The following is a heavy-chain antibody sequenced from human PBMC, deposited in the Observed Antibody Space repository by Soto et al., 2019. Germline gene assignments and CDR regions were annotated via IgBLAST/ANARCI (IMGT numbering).Heavy chain of an antibody. CDR2: IYYSGST. Sequence: QVQLQESGPGLVQPSKTLSLTCTVSGGSISSYYWSWIRQPPGKELQYIGYIYYSGSTNYNPSLKRRVTISAAASTNQFSLTLSSVTAADTAVYYCASGWWEREGYVMDVWGHGTTVTVSS. D-gene: IGHD1-26*01. J-gene: IGHJ6*02. CDR3: ASGWWEREGYVMDV. V-gene: IGHV4-59*08. CDR1: GGSISSYY.